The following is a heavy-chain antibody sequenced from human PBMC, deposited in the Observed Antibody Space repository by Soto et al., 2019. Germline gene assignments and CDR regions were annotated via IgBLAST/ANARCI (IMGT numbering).Heavy chain of an antibody. D-gene: IGHD3-10*02. J-gene: IGHJ4*02. Sequence: GGSLRLSCAGSGFTFSDYYMSWIRQAPGKGLEWLSYSSNSGTYTRYADSVKGRFSISRDNAKNSLYLQINSLRGEDTAIYYCARSGDNYNVLDYWGQGTPVTVSS. CDR2: SSNSGTYT. CDR1: GFTFSDYY. CDR3: ARSGDNYNVLDY. V-gene: IGHV3-11*06.